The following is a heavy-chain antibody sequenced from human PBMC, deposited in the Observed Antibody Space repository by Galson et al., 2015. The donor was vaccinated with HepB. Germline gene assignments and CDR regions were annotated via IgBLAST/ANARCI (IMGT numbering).Heavy chain of an antibody. CDR1: GFTFSSYS. Sequence: SLRLSCAASGFTFSSYSMNWVRQAPGKGLEWVSSISRSSSYIYYADSVKGRFTISRDNAKNSLYLQMNSPRAEDTAVYYCARNRGYYGSGCYYNVSWYFDVWGRGILVTVSS. CDR2: ISRSSSYI. CDR3: ARNRGYYGSGCYYNVSWYFDV. V-gene: IGHV3-21*01. D-gene: IGHD3-10*01. J-gene: IGHJ2*01.